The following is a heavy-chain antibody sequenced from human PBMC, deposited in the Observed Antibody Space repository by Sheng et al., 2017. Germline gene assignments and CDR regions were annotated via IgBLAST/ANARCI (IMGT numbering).Heavy chain of an antibody. D-gene: IGHD2-21*01. V-gene: IGHV3-21*01. J-gene: IGHJ6*03. CDR2: ISSSSSYI. CDR3: ARIVGWSRRGYYMDV. Sequence: EVQLVESGGGLVKPGGSLRLSCAASGFTFSSYSMNWVRQAPGKGLEWVSSISSSSSYIYYADSVKGRFTISRDNAKNSLYLQMNSLRAEDTAVYYCARIVGWSRRGYYMDVWGKGTTVTVSS. CDR1: GFTFSSYS.